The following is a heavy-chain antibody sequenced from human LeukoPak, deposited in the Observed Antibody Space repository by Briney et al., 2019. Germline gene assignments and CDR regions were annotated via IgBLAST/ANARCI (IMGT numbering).Heavy chain of an antibody. CDR1: GFTFSSYS. Sequence: GGSLRLSCAASGFTFSSYSMNWVRQAPGKGLEWVSSISSSSSYIYYADSVKGRFTISRDNAKNSLYLQMNSLRAEDTAVYYCARDRQLDYYYYGKDVWGQGTTVTVSS. CDR2: ISSSSSYI. D-gene: IGHD6-6*01. CDR3: ARDRQLDYYYYGKDV. V-gene: IGHV3-21*01. J-gene: IGHJ6*02.